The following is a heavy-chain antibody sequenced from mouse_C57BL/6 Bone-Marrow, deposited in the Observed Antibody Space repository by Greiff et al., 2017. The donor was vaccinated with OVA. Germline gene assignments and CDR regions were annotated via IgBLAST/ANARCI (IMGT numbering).Heavy chain of an antibody. CDR3: AKLFWFAY. CDR1: GFTFSDYG. Sequence: EVQLVESGGGLVKPGGSLKLSSAASGFTFSDYGMHWVRQAPEKGLEWVAYISSGSSTIYYADTVKGRFTISRDNAKNTMFLQMTSLRSEYTAMYYCAKLFWFAYWGQGTLVTVSA. V-gene: IGHV5-17*01. J-gene: IGHJ3*01. CDR2: ISSGSSTI.